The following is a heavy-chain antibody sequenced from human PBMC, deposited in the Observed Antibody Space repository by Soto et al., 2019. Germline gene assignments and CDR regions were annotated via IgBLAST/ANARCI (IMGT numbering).Heavy chain of an antibody. CDR2: IYHSGST. CDR3: ARSHRNDSSGYYHGGWFDP. Sequence: PSQTKSHTYAVSGGSIVGGGYSWRCIRPPPGKGLEWIGYIYHSGSTYYNPSLKSRVTISVDRSKNQFSLKLSSVTAADTAVYYCARSHRNDSSGYYHGGWFDPWGQGTLVTVSS. D-gene: IGHD3-22*01. V-gene: IGHV4-30-2*01. CDR1: GGSIVGGGYS. J-gene: IGHJ5*02.